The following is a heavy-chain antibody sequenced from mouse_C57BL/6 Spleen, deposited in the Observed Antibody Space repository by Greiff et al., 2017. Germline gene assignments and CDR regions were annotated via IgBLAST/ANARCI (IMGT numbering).Heavy chain of an antibody. J-gene: IGHJ3*01. Sequence: QVQLQQPGDELVKPGASVKMSCKASGYTFTSYCITWVKQRPGQGLEWIGDIYPGSGSTNYNEKFKSKATLTVDTSSSTAYMQLSSLTSEDSAVYYCAPSYYDYDRFGCWGQGTPVTVST. CDR1: GYTFTSYC. D-gene: IGHD2-4*01. V-gene: IGHV1-55*01. CDR2: IYPGSGST. CDR3: APSYYDYDRFGC.